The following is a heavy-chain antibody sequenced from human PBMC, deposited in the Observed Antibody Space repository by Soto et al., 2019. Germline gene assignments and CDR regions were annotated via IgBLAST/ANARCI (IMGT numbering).Heavy chain of an antibody. V-gene: IGHV4-31*03. CDR2: IYYSGST. Sequence: QVQLRESGPGLVKPSQTLSLTCTVSGGSISSGGYYWSWIRQHPGKGREWIGYIYYSGSTYYNPSLKSRVTLSVDTSKNQFSLKLSSVTAADTAVYYCARGGIQLWYVDYWGQGTLVTVSS. J-gene: IGHJ4*02. CDR1: GGSISSGGYY. D-gene: IGHD5-18*01. CDR3: ARGGIQLWYVDY.